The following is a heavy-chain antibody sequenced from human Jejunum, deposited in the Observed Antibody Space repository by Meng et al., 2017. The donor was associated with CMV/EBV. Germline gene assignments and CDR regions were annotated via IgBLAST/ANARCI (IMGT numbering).Heavy chain of an antibody. CDR3: ARRTTVTGGFDY. Sequence: VEPASGVKMPGAQVKLSCKASGYTLSDYYMHWVRQAPGQGLEWMGWINPKSGDTDYAQKFQGRVTMTRDTSMNRAYMELSSLKFDDTAVYYCARRTTVTGGFDYWGQGTLVTVSS. CDR2: INPKSGDT. J-gene: IGHJ4*02. V-gene: IGHV1-2*02. CDR1: GYTLSDYY. D-gene: IGHD4-17*01.